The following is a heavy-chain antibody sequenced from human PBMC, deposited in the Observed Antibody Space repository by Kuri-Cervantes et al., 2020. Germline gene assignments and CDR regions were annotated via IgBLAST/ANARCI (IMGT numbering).Heavy chain of an antibody. CDR2: ISAYNGNT. Sequence: ASVKVSCKASGGTFSSYAISWVRQAPGQGLEWMGWISAYNGNTNYAQKLQGRVTMTTDTSTSTAYMELRSLRSDDTAVYYCARDYGVYSSGRIDYWGQGTLVTVSS. CDR3: ARDYGVYSSGRIDY. V-gene: IGHV1-18*01. D-gene: IGHD6-19*01. J-gene: IGHJ4*02. CDR1: GGTFSSYA.